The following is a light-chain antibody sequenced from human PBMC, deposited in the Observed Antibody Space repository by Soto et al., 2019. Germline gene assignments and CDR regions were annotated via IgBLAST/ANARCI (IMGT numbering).Light chain of an antibody. CDR2: SNN. CDR1: SPNIGSNT. V-gene: IGLV1-44*01. Sequence: QSVLTQPPSASGTPGQRVTIPGSGSSPNIGSNTVNWYQQRPGTAPKLLIYSNNQRPSGVPDRFSGSKSGTSASLAISGLQSEDEADYYCAAWDDSLNGHVFGGGTKLTVL. J-gene: IGLJ3*02. CDR3: AAWDDSLNGHV.